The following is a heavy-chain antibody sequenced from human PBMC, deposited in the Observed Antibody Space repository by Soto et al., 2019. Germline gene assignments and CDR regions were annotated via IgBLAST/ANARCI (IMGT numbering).Heavy chain of an antibody. Sequence: GGSLRLSCAASGFTFSTSSMNWVRQAPGKGLEWLAYISSGGTTTYYADSVKGRFTISRDNAENSVFLQMNSLRVEDTALYYCASSFDYWGRGTLVTVSS. V-gene: IGHV3-48*01. CDR3: ASSFDY. CDR1: GFTFSTSS. J-gene: IGHJ4*02. CDR2: ISSGGTTT.